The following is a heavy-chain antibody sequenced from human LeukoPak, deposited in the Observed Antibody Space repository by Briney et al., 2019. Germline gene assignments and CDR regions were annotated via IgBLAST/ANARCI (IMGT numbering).Heavy chain of an antibody. CDR3: AKDWRAYCGDDCYSYFDY. D-gene: IGHD2-21*02. Sequence: PRGCLRLSCAASQFTFISYGMHWGRQAPREGREWGTFILYDGTKKYVDTVKGRFTMSRDNSKNKLYLQMNSLRAEDTAVYYCAKDWRAYCGDDCYSYFDYWGQGTLVIVSS. J-gene: IGHJ4*02. CDR2: ILYDGTKK. V-gene: IGHV3-30*02. CDR1: QFTFISYG.